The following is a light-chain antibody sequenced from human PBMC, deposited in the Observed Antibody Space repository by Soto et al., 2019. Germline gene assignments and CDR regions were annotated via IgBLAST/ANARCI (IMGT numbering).Light chain of an antibody. V-gene: IGKV3-20*01. CDR3: QQNGALPPP. CDR2: YTS. J-gene: IGKJ1*01. CDR1: QSVISNF. Sequence: EVVLTQSPGTLSLSPGESATLSCRASQSVISNFLAWYQQKPAQAPRLLIYYTSNTATGIPDRFSGSGSGTDFTLTISRLEPEDFAVYYCQQNGALPPPFGQGTKVEIK.